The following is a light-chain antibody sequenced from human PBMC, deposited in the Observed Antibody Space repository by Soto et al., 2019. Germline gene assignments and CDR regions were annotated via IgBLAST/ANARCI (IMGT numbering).Light chain of an antibody. CDR2: AAF. J-gene: IGKJ1*01. CDR3: LQHNSYPRT. V-gene: IGKV1-17*01. Sequence: DIQMTQSPSSLSASVGDRVTITCRASQSISSYLNWYQQKPGKAPKLLIYAAFNLQSGVPSRFSGSGSGTEFTLTISSLQPEDFATYYCLQHNSYPRTFGQGTKVEIK. CDR1: QSISSY.